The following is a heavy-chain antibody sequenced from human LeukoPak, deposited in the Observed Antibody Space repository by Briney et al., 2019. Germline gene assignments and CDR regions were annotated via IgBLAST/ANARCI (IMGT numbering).Heavy chain of an antibody. Sequence: PGGSLRLSCAASGFTFSRYDMHWVRQAPGKRLEWVTVISYDGSNKYYADSVKGRFTISRDNSKNTLYLQMNSLRAEDTAVYYCATENSGSYGYGMDVWGQGTTVTVSS. D-gene: IGHD1-26*01. CDR2: ISYDGSNK. J-gene: IGHJ6*02. CDR3: ATENSGSYGYGMDV. V-gene: IGHV3-30-3*01. CDR1: GFTFSRYD.